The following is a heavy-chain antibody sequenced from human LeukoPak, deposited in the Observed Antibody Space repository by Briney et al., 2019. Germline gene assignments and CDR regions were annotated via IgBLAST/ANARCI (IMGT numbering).Heavy chain of an antibody. J-gene: IGHJ4*02. Sequence: PGRSLRLSCTASGFTFGDYAMSWVRQAPGKGLEWVGFIRSKAYGGTTEYAASVKGRFTIPRDDSKSIAYLQMNSLKTEDTAVNYCTRDGIVGATTGFDYWGQGTLVTVSS. CDR2: IRSKAYGGTT. CDR1: GFTFGDYA. D-gene: IGHD1-26*01. V-gene: IGHV3-49*04. CDR3: TRDGIVGATTGFDY.